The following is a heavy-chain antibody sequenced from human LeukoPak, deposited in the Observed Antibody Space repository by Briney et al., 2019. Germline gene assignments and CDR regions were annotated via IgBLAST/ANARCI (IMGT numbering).Heavy chain of an antibody. CDR3: ARASRGETTFL. CDR1: GFTFNSFW. Sequence: SGGSLRLSCAASGFTFNSFWMSWVGQAPGKGREGVASIKQDGSEKSYVGSVKGRFTMSRDNAENSLYLQMNNLRAEDTAVYYCARASRGETTFLWGQGTLVTVSS. J-gene: IGHJ4*02. V-gene: IGHV3-7*01. CDR2: IKQDGSEK. D-gene: IGHD4-17*01.